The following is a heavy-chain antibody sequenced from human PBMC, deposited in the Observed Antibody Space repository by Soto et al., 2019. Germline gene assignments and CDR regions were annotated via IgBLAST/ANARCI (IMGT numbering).Heavy chain of an antibody. CDR3: AKDQEYGPVYYDSSGYGIDY. D-gene: IGHD3-22*01. CDR2: ISYDGSNK. V-gene: IGHV3-30*18. J-gene: IGHJ4*02. CDR1: GFTFSSYG. Sequence: QPVGSLRLSCAASGFTFSSYGMHWVRQAPGKGLEWVAVISYDGSNKYYADSVKGRFTISRDNSKNTLYLQMNSLRAEDTAVYYCAKDQEYGPVYYDSSGYGIDYWGQGTLVTVSS.